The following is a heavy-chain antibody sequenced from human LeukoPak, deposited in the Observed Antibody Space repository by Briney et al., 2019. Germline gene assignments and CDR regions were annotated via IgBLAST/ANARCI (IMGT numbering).Heavy chain of an antibody. J-gene: IGHJ6*04. CDR2: ISGSGDST. CDR3: VRVSGSGSSPLDYYYGMDV. Sequence: GVSPRLSCVASGFAFSNDAMSWGRQAPGEGRECVSGISGSGDSTYYADSAKGRFTISRDNSNNTLYLQRNSLRSEDRTVYYCVRVSGSGSSPLDYYYGMDVWGKGTTVTVSS. V-gene: IGHV3-23*01. D-gene: IGHD1-26*01. CDR1: GFAFSNDA.